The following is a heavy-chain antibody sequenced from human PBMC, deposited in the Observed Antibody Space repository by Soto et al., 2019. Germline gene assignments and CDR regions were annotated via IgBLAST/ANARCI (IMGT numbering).Heavy chain of an antibody. CDR2: IITILGIA. Sequence: QVQLVQSGAEVKKPGSSVKVSCKASGGTFSSYTISWVRQAPGQGLEWMGRIITILGIANYAQKFQGRVTITADNSTSTAYMGLSRLRTEDTAVYYCARARYCSGGSCYFDYWGKGTLVTVSS. J-gene: IGHJ4*02. CDR1: GGTFSSYT. D-gene: IGHD2-15*01. V-gene: IGHV1-69*02. CDR3: ARARYCSGGSCYFDY.